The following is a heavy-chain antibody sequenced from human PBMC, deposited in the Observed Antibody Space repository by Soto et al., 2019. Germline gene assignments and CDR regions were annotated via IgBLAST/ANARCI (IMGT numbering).Heavy chain of an antibody. D-gene: IGHD4-17*01. CDR1: GYSFTNYW. CDR3: AKEPTATVNCEY. V-gene: IGHV5-10-1*01. J-gene: IGHJ4*02. CDR2: IDPSDSST. Sequence: PGESLKISCKGSGYSFTNYWISWVRQMPGKGLEWMGKIDPSDSSTNYNPSFQGHVTISVDKSINTVFLQWSTLRAEDTAVYYCAKEPTATVNCEYWGQGTLVTVSS.